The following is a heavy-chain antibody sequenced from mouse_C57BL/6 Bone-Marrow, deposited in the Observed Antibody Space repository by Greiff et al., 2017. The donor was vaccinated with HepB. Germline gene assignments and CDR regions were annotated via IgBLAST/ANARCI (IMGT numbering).Heavy chain of an antibody. J-gene: IGHJ1*03. CDR3: ARKKSCWYFDV. V-gene: IGHV1-64*01. Sequence: QVQLKQPGAELVKPGASVKLSCKASGYTFTSYWMHWVKQRPGQGLEWIGMIHPNSGSTNYNEKFKSKATLTVDKSSSTAYMQLSSLTSEDSAVYYCARKKSCWYFDVWGTGTTVTVSS. CDR1: GYTFTSYW. CDR2: IHPNSGST. D-gene: IGHD1-3*01.